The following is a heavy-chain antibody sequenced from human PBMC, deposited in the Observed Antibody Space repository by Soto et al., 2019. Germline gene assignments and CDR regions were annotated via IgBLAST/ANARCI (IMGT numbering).Heavy chain of an antibody. CDR1: GGTFSSYA. CDR2: IIPIFGTA. CDR3: ARVLRGIVVAPDAFDI. J-gene: IGHJ3*02. Sequence: ASVKVSCKASGGTFSSYAISWVRQAPGQGLEWMGGIIPIFGTANYAQKFQGRVTITADESMSTAYMELSSLRSEDTAVYYCARVLRGIVVAPDAFDIWGPGTMVTVSS. V-gene: IGHV1-69*13. D-gene: IGHD3-22*01.